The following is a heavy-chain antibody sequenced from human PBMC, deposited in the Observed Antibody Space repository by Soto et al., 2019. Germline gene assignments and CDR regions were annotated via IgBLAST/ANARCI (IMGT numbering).Heavy chain of an antibody. V-gene: IGHV3-23*01. CDR2: LSDSGGSS. Sequence: GGSLRLSCTASGFIFRNYAMSWVRQAAGKGLEWVSVLSDSGGSSHYADSVKGRFTISRDNSKNTLYLQMNSLRAEDTAVYYCAKGTPTDYWGQGTLVTVS. CDR1: GFIFRNYA. CDR3: AKGTPTDY. J-gene: IGHJ4*02.